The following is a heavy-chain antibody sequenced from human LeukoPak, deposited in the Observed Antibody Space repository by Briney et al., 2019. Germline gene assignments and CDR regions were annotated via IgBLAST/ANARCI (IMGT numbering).Heavy chain of an antibody. J-gene: IGHJ2*01. CDR3: ARDVRPKVWSGYYWYFDL. CDR2: TYYRSKWYN. V-gene: IGHV6-1*01. D-gene: IGHD3-3*01. Sequence: SQTLSLTCAISGDSVSSNSAAWNWIRQSPSRGLEWLGRTYYRSKWYNDYAVSVKSRITINPDTSKNQFSLKLSSVTAADTAVYYCARDVRPKVWSGYYWYFDLWGRGNLVTVSS. CDR1: GDSVSSNSAA.